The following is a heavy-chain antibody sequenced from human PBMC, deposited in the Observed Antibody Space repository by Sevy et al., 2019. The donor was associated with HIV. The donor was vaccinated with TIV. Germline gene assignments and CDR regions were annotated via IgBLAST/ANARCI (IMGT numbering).Heavy chain of an antibody. D-gene: IGHD5-12*01. CDR1: GGSISAYY. J-gene: IGHJ5*02. CDR3: ARAPPVRSGDDSLNWLDP. V-gene: IGHV4-59*12. Sequence: SETLSLTCTVSGGSISAYYWSWLRQPPGNGLEYIGDIYYTGSTYYNPSLKSRVTISVDTSKNQFSLNLRSVTAVDTAVYYCARAPPVRSGDDSLNWLDPWGQGILVT. CDR2: IYYTGST.